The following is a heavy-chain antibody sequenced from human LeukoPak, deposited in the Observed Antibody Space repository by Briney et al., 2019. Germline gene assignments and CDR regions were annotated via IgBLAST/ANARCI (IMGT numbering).Heavy chain of an antibody. CDR3: GTTGYSSAWPIQH. J-gene: IGHJ1*01. Sequence: PGGSLRLSCAASGFTFSSYTMNWVRQAPGKGLEWVSAISGSGSNIYYADSVKGRFTFSRDNSKNTLYLQMNSLRAEDTALYYCGTTGYSSAWPIQHWGRGTLVTVSS. CDR2: ISGSGSNI. V-gene: IGHV3-23*01. D-gene: IGHD6-19*01. CDR1: GFTFSSYT.